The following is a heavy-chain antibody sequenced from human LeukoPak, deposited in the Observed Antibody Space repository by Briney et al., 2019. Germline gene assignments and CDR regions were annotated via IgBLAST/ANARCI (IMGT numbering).Heavy chain of an antibody. Sequence: PSETLSLTCTVSGGSISSGDYYWSWIRQPPGKGLEWIGYIYYSGSTYYNPSLRSRVTISVDTSKNQFSLKLSSVTAADTAVYYCASKLYYYDSSGYYHLFDYWGQGTLVTVSS. CDR1: GGSISSGDYY. V-gene: IGHV4-30-4*01. D-gene: IGHD3-22*01. CDR2: IYYSGST. J-gene: IGHJ4*02. CDR3: ASKLYYYDSSGYYHLFDY.